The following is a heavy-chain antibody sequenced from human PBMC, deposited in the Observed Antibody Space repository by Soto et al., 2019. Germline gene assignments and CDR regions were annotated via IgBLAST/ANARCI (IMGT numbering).Heavy chain of an antibody. J-gene: IGHJ4*02. CDR1: GGSISSYY. D-gene: IGHD2-21*01. CDR3: ARGVMATIFT. V-gene: IGHV4-59*01. CDR2: IYYSGST. Sequence: QVQLQESGPGLVKPSETLSLTCTVSGGSISSYYWSWIRQPPGKGLEWIGYIYYSGSTNYNPSLKSRVTISVDTSKNQFSLKLSSVTAADTAVYYCARGVMATIFTWGQGTLVTVSS.